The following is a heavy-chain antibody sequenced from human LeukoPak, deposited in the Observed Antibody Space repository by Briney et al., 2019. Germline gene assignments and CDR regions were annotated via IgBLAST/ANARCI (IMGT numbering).Heavy chain of an antibody. D-gene: IGHD2-2*01. CDR2: ISWNSGSI. CDR3: AGYCSSTSCYWAFDI. Sequence: PGGSLRLSCAASGFTFDDYAMHWVRQAPGKGLEWVSGISWNSGSIGYADSVKGRFTIPRDNAKNSLYLQMNSLRAEDTALYYCAGYCSSTSCYWAFDIWGQGTMVTVSS. CDR1: GFTFDDYA. J-gene: IGHJ3*02. V-gene: IGHV3-9*01.